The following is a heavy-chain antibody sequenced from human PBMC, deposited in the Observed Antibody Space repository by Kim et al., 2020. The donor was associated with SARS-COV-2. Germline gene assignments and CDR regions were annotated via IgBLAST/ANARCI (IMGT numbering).Heavy chain of an antibody. J-gene: IGHJ6*03. CDR2: IYPGDSDT. D-gene: IGHD3-10*01. Sequence: GESLKISCKGSGYSFTNYWIGWVRQMPGKGLEWMGIIYPGDSDTRYSPSFQGQVTISADKSISTAYLQWSSLKASDTAMYYCARLYYGSGSYYYYYYMDVWGKGTTVTLSS. CDR1: GYSFTNYW. V-gene: IGHV5-51*01. CDR3: ARLYYGSGSYYYYYYMDV.